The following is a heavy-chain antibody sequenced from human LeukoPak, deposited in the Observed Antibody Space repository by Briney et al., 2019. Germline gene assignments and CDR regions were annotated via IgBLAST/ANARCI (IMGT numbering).Heavy chain of an antibody. J-gene: IGHJ5*02. D-gene: IGHD6-13*01. Sequence: SETLSLTCTVSGGSISSYYWSWIRQPPGKGLEWIGYIYYSGSTNYNPSLKSRVTISVDTSKNQFSLKLSSVTAADTAVYYCARETAAAGTWFDPWGQGTLVTVSS. V-gene: IGHV4-59*01. CDR2: IYYSGST. CDR1: GGSISSYY. CDR3: ARETAAAGTWFDP.